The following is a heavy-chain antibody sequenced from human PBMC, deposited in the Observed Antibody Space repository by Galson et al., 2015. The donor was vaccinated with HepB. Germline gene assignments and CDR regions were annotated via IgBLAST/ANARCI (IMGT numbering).Heavy chain of an antibody. CDR3: ARDHALKTAAGTWFDP. CDR2: TYYRSKWYN. V-gene: IGHV6-1*01. CDR1: GDSVSSNSAA. J-gene: IGHJ5*02. D-gene: IGHD6-13*01. Sequence: CAISGDSVSSNSAAWNWIRQSPSRGLEWLGRTYYRSKWYNDYAVSVKSRITINPDTSKNQFSLQLNSVTPEDTAVYYCARDHALKTAAGTWFDPWGQGTLVTVSS.